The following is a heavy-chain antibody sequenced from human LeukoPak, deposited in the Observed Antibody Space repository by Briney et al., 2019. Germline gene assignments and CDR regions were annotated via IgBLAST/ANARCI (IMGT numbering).Heavy chain of an antibody. V-gene: IGHV3-7*05. J-gene: IGHJ4*02. CDR1: GFIFSNYW. Sequence: GGSLRLSCVASGFIFSNYWMSWVRQPPGKGLEWVANIKQDGSEIDSVDSVKGRFTISRDNAKNSLYLQMNSLRAEDTAVYYCARGSPYRDSDDYWGQGTLVTVSS. CDR3: ARGSPYRDSDDY. D-gene: IGHD1-26*01. CDR2: IKQDGSEI.